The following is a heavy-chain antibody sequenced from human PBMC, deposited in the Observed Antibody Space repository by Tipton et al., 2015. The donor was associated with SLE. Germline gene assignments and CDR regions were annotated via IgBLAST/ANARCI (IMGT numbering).Heavy chain of an antibody. V-gene: IGHV4-31*03. J-gene: IGHJ6*03. CDR1: GGSSSSGSYY. CDR2: IYYSGST. CDR3: ARWKSFFYYMDV. D-gene: IGHD3-16*02. Sequence: TLSLTCTVSGGSSSSGSYYWSWIRQHPGKGLEWIGYIYYSGSTYYNPSLKSRVSISMDTSKNQFSLKLSSVTAADTAVYYCARWKSFFYYMDVWGKGTTVTVSS.